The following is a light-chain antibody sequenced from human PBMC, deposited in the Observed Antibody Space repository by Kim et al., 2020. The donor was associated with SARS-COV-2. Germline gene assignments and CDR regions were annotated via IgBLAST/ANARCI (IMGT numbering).Light chain of an antibody. CDR1: QGVRRD. CDR3: LQDYNYPYT. CDR2: AAS. Sequence: SASGGDRVTITCRASQGVRRDIGWYQQKPGKVPKLLIFAASSLQSGVPSRFSGSGSGTDFTLTISSLQPEDSATYYCLQDYNYPYTFGQGTKLEI. J-gene: IGKJ2*01. V-gene: IGKV1-6*01.